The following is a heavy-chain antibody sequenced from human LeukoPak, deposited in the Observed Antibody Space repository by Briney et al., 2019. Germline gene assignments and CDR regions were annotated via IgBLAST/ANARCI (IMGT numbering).Heavy chain of an antibody. CDR1: GFTFRNYA. J-gene: IGHJ4*02. Sequence: GGSLRLSCAASGFTFRNYAMSWVRQAPGKGLEWVSVISGSGGSTYYADSVRGRFTISRDNSKSTLYLQMNSLRAEDTAVYYCAKGDNSGCYYSTFDYWGQGTPVTVSS. CDR2: ISGSGGST. V-gene: IGHV3-23*01. CDR3: AKGDNSGCYYSTFDY. D-gene: IGHD3-22*01.